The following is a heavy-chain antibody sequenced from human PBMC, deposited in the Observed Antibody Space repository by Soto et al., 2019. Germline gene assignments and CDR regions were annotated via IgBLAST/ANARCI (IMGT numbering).Heavy chain of an antibody. CDR1: GYTFTSYG. CDR3: AREQPSTVTKVKAYYYYYYMDV. CDR2: ISAYNGNT. V-gene: IGHV1-18*01. D-gene: IGHD4-4*01. Sequence: ASVKVSCKASGYTFTSYGISWVRQAPGQGLEWMGWISAYNGNTNYAQKLQGRVTMTTDTSTSTAYMELRSLRSDDTAVYCCAREQPSTVTKVKAYYYYYYMDVWGKGTTVTVSS. J-gene: IGHJ6*03.